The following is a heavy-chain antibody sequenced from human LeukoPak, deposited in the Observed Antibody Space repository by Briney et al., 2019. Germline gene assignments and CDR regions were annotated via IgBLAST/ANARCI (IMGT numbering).Heavy chain of an antibody. J-gene: IGHJ5*02. Sequence: SETLSLTCAVYGGSFSGYYWSWIRQPPGKGLEWIGEINHSGSTNYNPSLKSRVTISVDTSKNQFSLKLSFVTAADTAVYYCARGPYYDFWSGYTNTVWFDPWGQGTLVTVSS. D-gene: IGHD3-3*01. V-gene: IGHV4-34*01. CDR1: GGSFSGYY. CDR2: INHSGST. CDR3: ARGPYYDFWSGYTNTVWFDP.